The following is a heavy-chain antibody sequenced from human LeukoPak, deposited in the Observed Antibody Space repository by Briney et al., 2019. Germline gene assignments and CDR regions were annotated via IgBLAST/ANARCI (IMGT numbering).Heavy chain of an antibody. D-gene: IGHD3-16*01. CDR1: GFTFSSYG. CDR3: VKDYDYDNRLLDY. Sequence: GGSLRLSCAASGFTFSSYGMHWVRQAPGKGLEWVACIWFDGSNTYDPDSVKGRFIVSRDNSKNTLFLQMNSLSHEDSAVYYCVKDYDYDNRLLDYWGQGTLVTVSS. CDR2: IWFDGSNT. V-gene: IGHV3-30*02. J-gene: IGHJ4*02.